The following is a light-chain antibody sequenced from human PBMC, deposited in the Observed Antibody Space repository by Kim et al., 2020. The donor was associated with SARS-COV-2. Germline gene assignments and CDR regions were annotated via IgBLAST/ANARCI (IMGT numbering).Light chain of an antibody. CDR3: QQTYSVPLT. CDR2: AAS. Sequence: ASVGDRVTITCRSSQSISTYLNWFQQKPGKAPSLLIYAASSLQSGVPSRFRGSGSGTDFTLTISSLQPEDFATYYCQQTYSVPLTFGGGTKVDIK. V-gene: IGKV1-39*01. CDR1: QSISTY. J-gene: IGKJ4*01.